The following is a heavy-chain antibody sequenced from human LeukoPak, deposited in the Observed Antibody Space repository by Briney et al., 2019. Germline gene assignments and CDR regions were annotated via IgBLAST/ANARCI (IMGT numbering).Heavy chain of an antibody. CDR1: GFTFSSYA. CDR2: ISSSSSYI. D-gene: IGHD3-22*01. Sequence: GGSLRLSCAASGFTFSSYAMSWVRQAPGKGLEWVSSISSSSSYIYYADSVKGRFTISRDNAKNSLYLQMNSLRAEDTAAYYCARDEWDYYDSSGYYGHDYWGQGTLVTVSS. CDR3: ARDEWDYYDSSGYYGHDY. V-gene: IGHV3-21*01. J-gene: IGHJ4*02.